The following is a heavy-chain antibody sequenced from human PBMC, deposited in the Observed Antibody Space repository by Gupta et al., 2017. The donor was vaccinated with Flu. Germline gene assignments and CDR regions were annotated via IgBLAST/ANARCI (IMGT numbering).Heavy chain of an antibody. Sequence: QMQLQESGPSLVKPSQTLSLTCSVSGGSINVFSFFWAWIRQVPGKGLEWISDVHYSGNTYYKPSQRGSHMMTIDTSKKEFSLEMTSLTAANTAMYYCARRGKYYCDFWGQGSLGTVSS. J-gene: IGHJ4*02. CDR3: ARRGKYYCDF. CDR2: VHYSGNT. D-gene: IGHD3-10*01. V-gene: IGHV4-31*03. CDR1: GGSINVFSFF.